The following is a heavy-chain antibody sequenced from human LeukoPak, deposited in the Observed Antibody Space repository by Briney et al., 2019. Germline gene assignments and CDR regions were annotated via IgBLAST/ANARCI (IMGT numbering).Heavy chain of an antibody. CDR3: ANRPYSGSYQYFDY. Sequence: GGSLRLSCAASGFTFSSYAMSWVRQAPGKGLEWVSAISGSGGSTYYADSVKGRFTISRDNSKNTLYLQMNSLRAEDTAVYYCANRPYSGSYQYFDYWGQGTLVTVSS. CDR1: GFTFSSYA. J-gene: IGHJ4*02. CDR2: ISGSGGST. D-gene: IGHD1-26*01. V-gene: IGHV3-23*01.